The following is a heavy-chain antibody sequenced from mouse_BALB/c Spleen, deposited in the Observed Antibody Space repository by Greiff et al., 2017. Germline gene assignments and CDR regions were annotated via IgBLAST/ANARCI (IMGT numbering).Heavy chain of an antibody. Sequence: VQLQESGPGLVAPSQSLSITCTVSGFSLTGYGVNWVRQPPGKGLEWLGMIWGDGSTDYNSALKSRLSISKDNSKSQVFLKMNSLQTDDTARYYCARAYGSSYVSYAMDYWGQGTSVTVSS. J-gene: IGHJ4*01. CDR2: IWGDGST. D-gene: IGHD1-1*01. CDR1: GFSLTGYG. CDR3: ARAYGSSYVSYAMDY. V-gene: IGHV2-6-7*01.